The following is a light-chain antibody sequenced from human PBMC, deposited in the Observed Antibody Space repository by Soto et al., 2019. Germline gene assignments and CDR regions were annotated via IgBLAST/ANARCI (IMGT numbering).Light chain of an antibody. CDR3: QQYNNWPMYT. Sequence: EIVMTQSPATLSVSPGERATLSCRASQSVSSNLAWHQQKPGQAPRLLIYGASTRATGIPARFSGSGSGTEFTLTISSLQSEDFAVYYCQQYNNWPMYTFGQGTKLEIK. CDR1: QSVSSN. CDR2: GAS. J-gene: IGKJ2*01. V-gene: IGKV3-15*01.